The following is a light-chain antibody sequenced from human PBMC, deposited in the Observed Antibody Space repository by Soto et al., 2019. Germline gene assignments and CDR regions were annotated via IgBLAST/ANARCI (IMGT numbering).Light chain of an antibody. J-gene: IGKJ1*01. CDR2: GAT. Sequence: EVLLTQSPGTLSLSPGERSTLSCRSSQSVRSSYLAWYQQKPGQAPRLLIYGATSRATGIPHRFSGSGSGTDFTLTISRLEPEDFAVYYCQQYGRSPWTFGQGTKVDIK. V-gene: IGKV3-20*01. CDR3: QQYGRSPWT. CDR1: QSVRSSY.